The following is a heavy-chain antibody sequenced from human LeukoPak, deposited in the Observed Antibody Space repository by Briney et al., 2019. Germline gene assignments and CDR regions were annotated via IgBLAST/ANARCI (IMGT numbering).Heavy chain of an antibody. D-gene: IGHD3-3*01. CDR1: GGSFSGYY. J-gene: IGHJ6*02. CDR2: INHSGST. CDR3: ARAPNSDFWSGYYYYGMDV. Sequence: PSETLSLTCAVYGGSFSGYYWSWIRQPPGKGLEWIGEINHSGSTNYNPSLKSRVTISVDTSKNQFSLKLSSVTAADTAGYYCARAPNSDFWSGYYYYGMDVWGQGTTVTVSS. V-gene: IGHV4-34*01.